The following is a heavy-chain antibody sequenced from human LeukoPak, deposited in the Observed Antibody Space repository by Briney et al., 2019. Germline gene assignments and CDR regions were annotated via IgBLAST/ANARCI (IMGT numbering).Heavy chain of an antibody. V-gene: IGHV3-21*01. CDR1: GFTFSSYS. Sequence: GGSLRLSCAASGFTFSSYSMNWVRQAPGKGLEWVSSISSSSSYIYYADSVKGRFTISRDNAKNSLYLQMNSLRAEDTAVYYCARDPTDTAMATFDYWGQGTLVTVSS. D-gene: IGHD5-18*01. J-gene: IGHJ4*02. CDR2: ISSSSSYI. CDR3: ARDPTDTAMATFDY.